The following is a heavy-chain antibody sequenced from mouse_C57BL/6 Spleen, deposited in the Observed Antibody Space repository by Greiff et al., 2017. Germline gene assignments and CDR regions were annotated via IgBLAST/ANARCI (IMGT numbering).Heavy chain of an antibody. D-gene: IGHD1-1*01. CDR3: ARRPSSYYFDY. CDR2: IDPSDSYT. J-gene: IGHJ2*01. Sequence: VQLQQSGAELVRPGTSVKLSCKASGYTFTSYWMHWVKQRPGQGLEWIGVIDPSDSYTNYNQKFKGKATLTVDTSSSTAYMQLSSLTSEDSAVYYCARRPSSYYFDYWGQGTTLTVSS. CDR1: GYTFTSYW. V-gene: IGHV1-59*01.